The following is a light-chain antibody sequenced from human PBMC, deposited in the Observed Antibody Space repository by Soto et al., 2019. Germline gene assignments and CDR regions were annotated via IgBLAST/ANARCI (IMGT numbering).Light chain of an antibody. J-gene: IGKJ1*01. CDR2: DVS. V-gene: IGKV3-20*01. Sequence: EIVLTQSPGTLYLSPGERATLSCRSSHSVSSNYLAWYQQKPGQAPRLLIYDVSSRATGIPDRFSGSGSGTDFTLTISRLEPVDFAVYYCQQDGMSPTFGQGTKVEIK. CDR1: HSVSSNY. CDR3: QQDGMSPT.